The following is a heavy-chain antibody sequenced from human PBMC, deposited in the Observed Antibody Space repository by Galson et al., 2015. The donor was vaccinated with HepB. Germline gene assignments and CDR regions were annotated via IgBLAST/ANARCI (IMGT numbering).Heavy chain of an antibody. CDR2: INTNTGNP. V-gene: IGHV7-4-1*02. CDR1: GYTFTSYA. D-gene: IGHD6-19*01. CDR3: ARGGSSGWYDAFDI. J-gene: IGHJ3*02. Sequence: SVKVSCKASGYTFTSYAMNWVRQAPGQGLEWMGWINTNTGNPTYAQGFTGRFVFSLDTSVSTAYLQISSLKAEDTAVYYCARGGSSGWYDAFDIWGQGTMVTVSS.